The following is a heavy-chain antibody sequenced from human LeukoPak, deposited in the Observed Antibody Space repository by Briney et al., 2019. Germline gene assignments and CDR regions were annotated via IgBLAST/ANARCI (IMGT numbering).Heavy chain of an antibody. D-gene: IGHD3-9*01. Sequence: ASVKVSCKASGYTFTGYYMHWVRQAPGQGLEWMGWINPNSGGTNYAQKFQGRVTMTRDTSISTAYMELSRLRSDDTAVYYCARYYDILTGYYNLYRWFDPWGQGTLVTVSS. V-gene: IGHV1-2*02. CDR2: INPNSGGT. J-gene: IGHJ5*02. CDR1: GYTFTGYY. CDR3: ARYYDILTGYYNLYRWFDP.